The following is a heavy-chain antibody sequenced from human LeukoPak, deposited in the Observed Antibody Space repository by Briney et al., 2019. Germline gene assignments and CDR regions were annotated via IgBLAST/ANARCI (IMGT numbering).Heavy chain of an antibody. CDR2: INPSGGST. D-gene: IGHD7-27*01. Sequence: ASVKVSCKASGYTFNNHYMYWVRQAPGQGLEWMGVINPSGGSTSYAQKFQGRVTMTRDTSTRTVYMEVNSLRSEDTAVYYCARGPPNWGYDYWGQGTLVTVSS. CDR1: GYTFNNHY. V-gene: IGHV1-46*02. CDR3: ARGPPNWGYDY. J-gene: IGHJ4*02.